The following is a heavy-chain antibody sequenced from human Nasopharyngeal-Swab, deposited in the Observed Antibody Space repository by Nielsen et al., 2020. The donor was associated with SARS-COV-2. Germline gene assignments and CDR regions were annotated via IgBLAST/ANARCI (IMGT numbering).Heavy chain of an antibody. CDR1: GFIFSNYW. J-gene: IGHJ4*02. CDR3: ARDLSGETGTVGAD. CDR2: IRGDGSDP. V-gene: IGHV3-74*01. Sequence: GESLKISCAGSGFIFSNYWMHWVRQAPGKGLVWVSRIRGDGSDPSYADSVKGRFTISKDNAKNTMYLQMNSLRADDTAMYFCARDLSGETGTVGADWGQGTLVTVSS. D-gene: IGHD1-7*01.